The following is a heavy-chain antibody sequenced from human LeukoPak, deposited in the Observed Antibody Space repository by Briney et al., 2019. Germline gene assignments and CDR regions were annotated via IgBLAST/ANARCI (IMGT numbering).Heavy chain of an antibody. CDR2: ISYDGIDS. Sequence: PGGSLRLSCAASGFNFNNYPMHWVRHGPGRGPQWVALISYDGIDSYIADSVKGRFSISRDNSKNTLFLQMNSLRPEDTAVYYCARDRYTKNYFDALDLWGQGSTVTVSS. V-gene: IGHV3-30*04. CDR1: GFNFNNYP. CDR3: ARDRYTKNYFDALDL. J-gene: IGHJ3*01. D-gene: IGHD3-16*02.